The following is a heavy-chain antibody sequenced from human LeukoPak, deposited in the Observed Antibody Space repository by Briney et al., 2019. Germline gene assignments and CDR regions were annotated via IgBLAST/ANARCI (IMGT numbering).Heavy chain of an antibody. CDR1: GGTFINYA. J-gene: IGHJ4*02. V-gene: IGHV1-69*04. CDR2: IIPLLGIA. D-gene: IGHD3-22*01. Sequence: SVTVSFKASGGTFINYAISGVGQARGQGGEGVRMIIPLLGIANSAQKFQGRVTITADKSTGTAYMELSSLRSEDTAVYYCARISDDSSGYYYWGQGTLVTVSS. CDR3: ARISDDSSGYYY.